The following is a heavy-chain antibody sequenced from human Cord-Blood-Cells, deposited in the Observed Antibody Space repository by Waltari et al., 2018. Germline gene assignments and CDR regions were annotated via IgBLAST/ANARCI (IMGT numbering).Heavy chain of an antibody. Sequence: VQLLESGGGLVQPGGSLRLSCAASGFTFSSYAMSWVRQAPGKGLEWVSAISGSGGSTYYADSVKGRFTISRDNAKNTLYLQMNSLRAEDTAVYYCAKLPHIVVVPAAIWFDPWGQGTLVTVSS. CDR1: GFTFSSYA. J-gene: IGHJ5*02. CDR3: AKLPHIVVVPAAIWFDP. V-gene: IGHV3-23*01. CDR2: ISGSGGST. D-gene: IGHD2-2*01.